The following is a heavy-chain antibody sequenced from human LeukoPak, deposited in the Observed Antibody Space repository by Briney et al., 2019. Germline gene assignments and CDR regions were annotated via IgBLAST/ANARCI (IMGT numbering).Heavy chain of an antibody. Sequence: GGSLRLSCSGRGFTFSNAWMTWVRQAPGKGLEWVGRIKSKNDGGTTDYTAPVKGRFTISRDDSKNTLYLQMNSLKTEDTAVYYCMTDYYYDSSGYPFGGGFDYWGQGTLVTVSS. J-gene: IGHJ4*02. V-gene: IGHV3-15*01. CDR3: MTDYYYDSSGYPFGGGFDY. D-gene: IGHD3-22*01. CDR2: IKSKNDGGTT. CDR1: GFTFSNAW.